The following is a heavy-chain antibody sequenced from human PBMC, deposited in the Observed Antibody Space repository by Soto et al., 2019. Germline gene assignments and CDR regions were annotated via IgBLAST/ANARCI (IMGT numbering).Heavy chain of an antibody. Sequence: GGSLRLSCAASGFTFSSYGMHWVRQAPGKGLEWVAVISYDGSNKYYADSVKGRFTISRDNSKNTLYLQMNSLRAEDTAVYYCAKDQGGSYYSNYYYGMDVWGQGTTVTVSS. CDR1: GFTFSSYG. J-gene: IGHJ6*02. CDR2: ISYDGSNK. V-gene: IGHV3-30*18. D-gene: IGHD1-26*01. CDR3: AKDQGGSYYSNYYYGMDV.